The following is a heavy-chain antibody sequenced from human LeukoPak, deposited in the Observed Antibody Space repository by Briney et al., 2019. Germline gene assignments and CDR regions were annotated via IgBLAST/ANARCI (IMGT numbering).Heavy chain of an antibody. J-gene: IGHJ4*02. CDR3: AKIPLGGDYGDYFDY. V-gene: IGHV3-23*01. D-gene: IGHD4-17*01. CDR2: LSSSGGST. Sequence: GGSLRLSCAASGFTFSTYAMTWLRQAPGKGLEWVSALSSSGGSTFYADSVKGRFTISRDNSKNTLFLQMISLRAEDTAVYYCAKIPLGGDYGDYFDYWGQGTLVTVSS. CDR1: GFTFSTYA.